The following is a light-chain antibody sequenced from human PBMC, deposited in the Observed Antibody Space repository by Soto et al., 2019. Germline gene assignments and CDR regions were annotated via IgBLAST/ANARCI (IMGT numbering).Light chain of an antibody. CDR3: QQRSNWLLT. CDR2: DVS. J-gene: IGKJ4*01. V-gene: IGKV3-11*01. CDR1: QSVTSF. Sequence: EIVLTQSPVTLSLSPGERATLSCRASQSVTSFLAWYQQKPGQAPRLLIYDVSNRATGIPARFSGSGSGTDFTLTISSLEPEDFAVYYCQQRSNWLLTFGGGTKVEIK.